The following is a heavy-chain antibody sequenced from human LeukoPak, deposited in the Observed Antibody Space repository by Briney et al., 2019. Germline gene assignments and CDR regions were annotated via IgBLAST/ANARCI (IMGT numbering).Heavy chain of an antibody. CDR2: INHSGST. J-gene: IGHJ5*02. Sequence: SETLSLTCAVSGGSISGGYYWSWIRQPPGKGLEWIGEINHSGSTNYNPSLKSRVTISVDTSKNQFSLKLSSVTAADTAVYYCARPGGSSSWYYHWGQGTLVTVSS. CDR3: ARPGGSSSWYYH. D-gene: IGHD6-13*01. V-gene: IGHV4-34*01. CDR1: GGSISGGYY.